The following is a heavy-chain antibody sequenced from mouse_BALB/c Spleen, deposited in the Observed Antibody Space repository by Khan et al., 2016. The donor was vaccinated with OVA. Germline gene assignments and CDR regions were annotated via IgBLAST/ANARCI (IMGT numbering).Heavy chain of an antibody. V-gene: IGHV14-3*02. D-gene: IGHD2-10*02. Sequence: EVQLQQSGAELVKPGASVKLSCTASGFNFKDTYMHWVKQRPEQGLEWIGRIAPANGNTKYDPKFHGKATLTADTSSTTAYLQLSSLTSEDTAVYYCAHPAYGPRNFDVWGAGTTVTVSS. J-gene: IGHJ1*01. CDR2: IAPANGNT. CDR3: AHPAYGPRNFDV. CDR1: GFNFKDTY.